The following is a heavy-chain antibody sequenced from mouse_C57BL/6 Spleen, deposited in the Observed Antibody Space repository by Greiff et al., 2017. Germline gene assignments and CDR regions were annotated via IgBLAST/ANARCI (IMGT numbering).Heavy chain of an antibody. CDR1: GYTFTSYW. V-gene: IGHV1-64*01. CDR3: ARDKDDYDDY. Sequence: QVQLQQPGAELVKPGASVKLSCKASGYTFTSYWMHWVKQRPGQGLEWIGMIHPNSGSTNYNAKFKSKATLTVDKSSSTAYMQLSSLTSEDSAVYYCARDKDDYDDYWGQGTTLTVSS. D-gene: IGHD2-4*01. J-gene: IGHJ2*01. CDR2: IHPNSGST.